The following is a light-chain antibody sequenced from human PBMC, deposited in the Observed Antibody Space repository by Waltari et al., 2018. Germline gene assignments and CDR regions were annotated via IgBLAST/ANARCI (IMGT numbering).Light chain of an antibody. CDR3: CAHAGGGTHYA. Sequence: QSALTQPASVSGSPGQSITISCTGTSSDVGSSNSVPWYQQHPGKGPKLLIYEGTQRLSGVSDRFSGSKSGNTASLTLSGLQPEDEADYYCCAHAGGGTHYAFGTGTKVTVL. V-gene: IGLV2-23*01. CDR1: SSDVGSSNS. CDR2: EGT. J-gene: IGLJ1*01.